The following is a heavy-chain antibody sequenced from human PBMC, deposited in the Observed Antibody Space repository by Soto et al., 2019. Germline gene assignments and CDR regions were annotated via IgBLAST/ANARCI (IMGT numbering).Heavy chain of an antibody. V-gene: IGHV4-39*01. J-gene: IGHJ4*02. CDR1: GGSISSSSYY. CDR3: ARQGADYYDSSGCFDY. Sequence: SETLSLTCTVSGGSISSSSYYWGWIRQPPGKGLERIGSIYYSGSTYYNPSLKSRVTISVDTSKNQFSLKLSSVTAADTAVYYCARQGADYYDSSGCFDYWGQGTLVTVSS. CDR2: IYYSGST. D-gene: IGHD3-22*01.